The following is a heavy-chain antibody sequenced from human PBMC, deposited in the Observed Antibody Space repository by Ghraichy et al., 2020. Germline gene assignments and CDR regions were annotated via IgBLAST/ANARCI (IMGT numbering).Heavy chain of an antibody. CDR2: INPNSGGT. V-gene: IGHV1-2*04. J-gene: IGHJ4*02. CDR3: ARDSCWGFCNGGSRYFES. D-gene: IGHD2-15*01. CDR1: GYTFTNYY. Sequence: ASVKVSCKASGYTFTNYYIHWVRQAPGQGLEWMGWINPNSGGTNYAQKFQGWVTMTRDTSITTAYMELSRLKFDDTAMYYCARDSCWGFCNGGSRYFESWGQGTLVTVAS.